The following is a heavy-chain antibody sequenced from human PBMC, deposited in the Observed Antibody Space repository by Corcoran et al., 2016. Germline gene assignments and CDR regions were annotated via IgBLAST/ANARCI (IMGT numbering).Heavy chain of an antibody. CDR3: ARESASDTLGY. V-gene: IGHV3-7*01. Sequence: EVQLVESGGGLVQPGGSLRLSCAASGFTFSRYWMSWVRQAPGKGLEWVANIKQDGSEKYYVDSVKGRFTMSRDNAKNSLYLQMNSLRAEDTAVYYCARESASDTLGYCGQATLVTVSS. CDR1: GFTFSRYW. D-gene: IGHD5-18*01. J-gene: IGHJ4*02. CDR2: IKQDGSEK.